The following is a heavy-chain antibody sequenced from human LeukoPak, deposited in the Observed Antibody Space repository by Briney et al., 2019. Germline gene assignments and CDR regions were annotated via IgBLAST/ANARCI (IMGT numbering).Heavy chain of an antibody. Sequence: PGGSLRLSCVASGFTFSNYDIHWVRQASGEGLEWVSGIGTAGDTYYPDSVKGRFTISRESAKSSVYLQMNRLRAGDTAVYYCARGFGITFGRVSTIAFDIWGQGTKVIVSS. CDR3: ARGFGITFGRVSTIAFDI. CDR2: IGTAGDT. CDR1: GFTFSNYD. D-gene: IGHD3-16*01. J-gene: IGHJ3*02. V-gene: IGHV3-13*01.